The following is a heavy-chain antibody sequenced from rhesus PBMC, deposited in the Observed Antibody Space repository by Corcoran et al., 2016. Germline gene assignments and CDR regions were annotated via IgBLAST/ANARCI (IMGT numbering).Heavy chain of an antibody. CDR2: IDGGTGRT. J-gene: IGHJ4*01. D-gene: IGHD5-30*01. Sequence: QVQLQESGPGLVKPSETLSLTCTVPGSSLNINWGCWIRQPPGKGLDWIGEIDGGTGRTNFNPSLNGRISISRDASKNQFFLKLTSMAAADTAVYWCARIGFTGYGALAFWGQGVLVTVSS. CDR1: GSSLNINW. V-gene: IGHV4-80*01. CDR3: ARIGFTGYGALAF.